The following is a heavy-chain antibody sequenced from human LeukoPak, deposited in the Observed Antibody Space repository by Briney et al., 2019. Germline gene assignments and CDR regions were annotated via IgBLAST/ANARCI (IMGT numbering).Heavy chain of an antibody. Sequence: GASVKVSCKASGYTFTSYGISWVRQAPGQGLEWMGWISAYNGNTNYAQKLQGRVTMTTDTSTSTAYMELRSLRSDDTAVYYCARVKRLGELSFRSCWYFDLWGRGTLVTVSS. CDR1: GYTFTSYG. CDR2: ISAYNGNT. CDR3: ARVKRLGELSFRSCWYFDL. J-gene: IGHJ2*01. D-gene: IGHD3-16*02. V-gene: IGHV1-18*01.